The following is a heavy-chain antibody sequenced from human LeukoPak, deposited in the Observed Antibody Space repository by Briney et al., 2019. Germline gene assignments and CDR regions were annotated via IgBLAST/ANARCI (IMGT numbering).Heavy chain of an antibody. J-gene: IGHJ4*02. CDR1: GFTFSGYS. D-gene: IGHD3-22*01. CDR3: AREATGYYDSSGYLFDY. Sequence: GGSLRLSCSASGFTFSGYSINWVRQAPGKGLEWVSYISTSSSTIYYSDSVKGRFTISRDNARNSLYLQMNSLRAEDTAVYYCAREATGYYDSSGYLFDYWGQGTLVTVSS. CDR2: ISTSSSTI. V-gene: IGHV3-48*04.